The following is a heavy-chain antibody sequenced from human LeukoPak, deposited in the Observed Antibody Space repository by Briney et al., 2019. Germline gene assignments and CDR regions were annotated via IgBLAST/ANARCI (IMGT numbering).Heavy chain of an antibody. D-gene: IGHD3-10*02. J-gene: IGHJ6*04. CDR3: AELGITMIGGV. V-gene: IGHV3-48*04. CDR1: GFTFSTYG. CDR2: ISSSGSTI. Sequence: GGSLRLSCEASGFTFSTYGINWVRQAPGKGLEWVSYISSSGSTIYYADSVKGRFTIPRDNAKNSLYLQMNSLRAEDTAVYYCAELGITMIGGVWGKGTTVTISS.